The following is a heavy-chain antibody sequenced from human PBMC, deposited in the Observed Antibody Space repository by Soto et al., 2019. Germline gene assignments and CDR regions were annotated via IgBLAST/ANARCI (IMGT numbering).Heavy chain of an antibody. V-gene: IGHV4-4*07. D-gene: IGHD1-1*01. Sequence: SETLSLTCPFSGSSISSYYWSWIRPPAGKGLEWIGRIYTNMNTDYNPSLKSRVMMSVDTSKKQFSLRLRSVTAADTAVYYCVRDGTKTLRDWFDPWGQGISVTVSS. CDR3: VRDGTKTLRDWFDP. CDR1: GSSISSYY. CDR2: IYTNMNT. J-gene: IGHJ5*02.